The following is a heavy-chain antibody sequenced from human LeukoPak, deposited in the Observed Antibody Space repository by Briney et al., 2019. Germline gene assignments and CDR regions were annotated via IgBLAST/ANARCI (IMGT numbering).Heavy chain of an antibody. CDR1: GGSISSSNYY. Sequence: SETLSLTCTVSGGSISSSNYYWGWIRQPPGTGLEWIGSILHSGNTYYNPSLKSRVTISVDTSKNQFSLKLSSVTAADMAVYYCARRRSTVVTRSYFDYWGQGTLVTVSS. CDR3: ARRRSTVVTRSYFDY. D-gene: IGHD2-15*01. J-gene: IGHJ4*02. CDR2: ILHSGNT. V-gene: IGHV4-39*01.